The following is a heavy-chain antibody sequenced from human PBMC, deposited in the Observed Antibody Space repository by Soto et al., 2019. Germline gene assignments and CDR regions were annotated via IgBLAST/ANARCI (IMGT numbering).Heavy chain of an antibody. J-gene: IGHJ4*02. CDR1: GYTFTSYA. Sequence: ASVKVSCKASGYTFTSYAMHWVRQAPGQRLEWMGWINAGNGNTKYSQKFQGRVTITRDTSASTAYMELSSLRSEDTAVYYCGRGENRYYDFWSGYLGYWGQGTLVTVSS. V-gene: IGHV1-3*01. CDR3: GRGENRYYDFWSGYLGY. CDR2: INAGNGNT. D-gene: IGHD3-3*01.